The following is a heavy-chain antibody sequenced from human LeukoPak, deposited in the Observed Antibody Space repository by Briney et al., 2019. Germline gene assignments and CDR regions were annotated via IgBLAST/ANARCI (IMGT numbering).Heavy chain of an antibody. V-gene: IGHV3-23*01. CDR1: GFTFSSYA. CDR2: ISGSGGST. Sequence: PGGSLRLSCAASGFTFSSYAMSWVRQAPGKGLEWVSAISGSGGSTYYADSVKGRFTISRDNSKNTLYLQMNSLRAEDTAVYYCARAAYYDFWSGYEGIAFDIWGQGTMVTVSS. CDR3: ARAAYYDFWSGYEGIAFDI. D-gene: IGHD3-3*01. J-gene: IGHJ3*02.